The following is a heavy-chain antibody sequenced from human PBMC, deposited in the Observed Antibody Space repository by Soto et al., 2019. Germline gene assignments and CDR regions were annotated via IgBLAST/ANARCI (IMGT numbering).Heavy chain of an antibody. CDR1: GFTFTSSA. J-gene: IGHJ6*02. V-gene: IGHV1-58*01. Sequence: SVKVSCKASGFTFTSSAVQWVRQARVQRLEWIGWIVVGSGNTNYAQKFQERVTITRDMSTGTAYMELSRLRSEDTAVYYCAAAVAGPRYYYYYGMDVWGQGTTVTVSS. CDR3: AAAVAGPRYYYYYGMDV. D-gene: IGHD6-19*01. CDR2: IVVGSGNT.